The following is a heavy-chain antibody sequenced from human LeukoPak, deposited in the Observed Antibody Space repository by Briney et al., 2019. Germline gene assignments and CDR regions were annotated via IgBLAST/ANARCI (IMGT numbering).Heavy chain of an antibody. CDR2: INPNSAET. CDR3: ARAVRNSWYSFDY. V-gene: IGHV1-2*02. Sequence: ASVKVSCKAAGYTFTGYFMHWVRQAPGQGLEWMAWINPNSAETNYAQKFQGRVTMTRDTSISTTYMELSRLRSDNTAVYYCARAVRNSWYSFDYWGQGTLVTVSS. J-gene: IGHJ4*02. CDR1: GYTFTGYF. D-gene: IGHD6-13*01.